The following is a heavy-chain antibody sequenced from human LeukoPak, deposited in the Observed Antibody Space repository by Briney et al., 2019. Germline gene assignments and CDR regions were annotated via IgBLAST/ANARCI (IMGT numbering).Heavy chain of an antibody. D-gene: IGHD3-10*01. CDR1: GGSISSSSYY. J-gene: IGHJ5*02. CDR3: ARDLLVRGKRTWFDP. V-gene: IGHV4-61*02. CDR2: IYTSGST. Sequence: SETLSLTCTVSGGSISSSSYYWGWIRQPAGKGLEWIGRIYTSGSTNYNPSLKSRVTMSVDTSKNQFSLKLSSVTAADTAVYYCARDLLVRGKRTWFDPWSQGTLVTVSS.